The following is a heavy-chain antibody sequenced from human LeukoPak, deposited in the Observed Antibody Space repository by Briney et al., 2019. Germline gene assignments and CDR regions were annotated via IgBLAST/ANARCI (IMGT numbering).Heavy chain of an antibody. J-gene: IGHJ4*02. V-gene: IGHV1-2*02. CDR3: ARDMNPRTSPSGVPASFDY. Sequence: GASVKVSCKASGYTFTGYYMHWVRQAPGQGLEWMGWINPNSGGTNYAQKFQGRVTMTRDTSISTAYMELSRLRSDDTAVYYCARDMNPRTSPSGVPASFDYWGQGTLVTVSS. CDR2: INPNSGGT. D-gene: IGHD3-3*01. CDR1: GYTFTGYY.